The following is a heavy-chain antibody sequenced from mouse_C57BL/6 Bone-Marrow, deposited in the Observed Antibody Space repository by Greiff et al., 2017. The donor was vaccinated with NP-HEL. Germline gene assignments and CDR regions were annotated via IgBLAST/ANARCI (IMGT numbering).Heavy chain of an antibody. Sequence: VKLQQSGPELVKPGASVKISCKASGYAFSSSWMNWVKQRPGKGLEWIGRIYPGDGDTNYNGKFKGKATLTADKSSSTAYMQLSSLTSEDSAVYFCADDYDGFAYWGQGTLVTVSA. D-gene: IGHD2-4*01. J-gene: IGHJ3*01. CDR1: GYAFSSSW. V-gene: IGHV1-82*01. CDR2: IYPGDGDT. CDR3: ADDYDGFAY.